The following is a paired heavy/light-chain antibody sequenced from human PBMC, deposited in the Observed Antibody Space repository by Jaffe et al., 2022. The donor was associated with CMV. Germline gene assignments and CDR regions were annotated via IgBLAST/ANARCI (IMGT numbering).Heavy chain of an antibody. J-gene: IGHJ4*02. CDR3: AKDSVYFPPYGGLDY. CDR1: GFTFSSYG. Sequence: QVQLVESGGGVVQPGRSLRLSCAASGFTFSSYGIHWVRQAPGKGLEWVAVISYDGSNNYYAHSVKGRFTISRDNSKNTLYLQMNSLSAEDTAVYYCAKDSVYFPPYGGLDYWGQGTLVTVSS. V-gene: IGHV3-30*18. CDR2: ISYDGSNN. D-gene: IGHD4-17*01.
Light chain of an antibody. V-gene: IGKV1-9*01. Sequence: DIQLTQSPSFLSASVGDRVTITCRASQGISSYLAWYQQKPGKAPNLLIYAASTLQSGVPSRFSGSGSGTEFTLTISSLQPEDFATYYCQQLNSYPYTFGQGTKLEIK. CDR3: QQLNSYPYT. CDR1: QGISSY. J-gene: IGKJ2*01. CDR2: AAS.